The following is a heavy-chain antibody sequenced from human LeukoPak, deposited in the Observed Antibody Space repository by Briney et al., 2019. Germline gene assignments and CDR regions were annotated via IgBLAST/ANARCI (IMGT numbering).Heavy chain of an antibody. CDR1: GFTFSSYW. Sequence: GGSLRLSCAASGFTFSSYWMHWVRQAPGKGLVWVSRINSDGSSTSYADSVKGRFTISRDNAKNTLYLQINSLRAEDTAVYYCARGYRSTRWLQLYWGQGTLVTVSS. D-gene: IGHD1-1*01. J-gene: IGHJ4*02. CDR2: INSDGSST. V-gene: IGHV3-74*01. CDR3: ARGYRSTRWLQLY.